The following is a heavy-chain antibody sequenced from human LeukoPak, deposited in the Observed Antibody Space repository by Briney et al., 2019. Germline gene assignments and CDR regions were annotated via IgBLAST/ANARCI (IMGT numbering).Heavy chain of an antibody. CDR1: GFTFSSYA. V-gene: IGHV3-23*01. Sequence: GGSLRLSCAASGFTFSSYAMSWVRQAPGRGLEWVSIISGSGINTYYADPVKGRFTISRDKSKDTLFLQMNSLRVEDTAIYYCAKDGVESYGGVSFFDYWGQGTLVTVSS. CDR3: AKDGVESYGGVSFFDY. D-gene: IGHD4-23*01. CDR2: ISGSGINT. J-gene: IGHJ4*02.